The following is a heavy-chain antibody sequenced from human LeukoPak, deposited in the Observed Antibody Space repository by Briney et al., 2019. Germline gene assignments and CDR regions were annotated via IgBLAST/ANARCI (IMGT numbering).Heavy chain of an antibody. CDR3: ARDPYSSGFKWFDP. V-gene: IGHV1-18*01. J-gene: IGHJ5*02. CDR1: GYTFTSYG. D-gene: IGHD6-19*01. Sequence: ASVTVSCTASGYTFTSYGISWARQAPGQGLEWMGWISAYNGNTNYAQKLQGRVTMTTDTSTSTAYMELRSLRSDDTAVYYCARDPYSSGFKWFDPWGQGTLVTASS. CDR2: ISAYNGNT.